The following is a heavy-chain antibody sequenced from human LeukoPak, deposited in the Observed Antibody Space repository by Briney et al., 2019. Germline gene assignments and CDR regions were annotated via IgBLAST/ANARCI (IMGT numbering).Heavy chain of an antibody. Sequence: GGSLRLSCAASGFTFSSYSMNWVRQAPGKGLEWVSYISSSSSTIYYADSVKGRFTISRDNSKNTVSLQMESLRAEDTALYYCAKDYAVGSIDYWGQGTLVTVSS. CDR1: GFTFSSYS. CDR3: AKDYAVGSIDY. D-gene: IGHD3-16*01. J-gene: IGHJ4*02. CDR2: ISSSSSTI. V-gene: IGHV3-48*01.